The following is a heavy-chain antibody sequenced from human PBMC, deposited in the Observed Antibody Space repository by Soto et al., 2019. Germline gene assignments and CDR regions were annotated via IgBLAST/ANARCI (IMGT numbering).Heavy chain of an antibody. D-gene: IGHD6-19*01. CDR2: IGFAGNNK. CDR3: ARGHSTGWHYFDY. Sequence: GGSLRLSCVASGFPFDSYGIHWVRRAPGKGLEWVATIGFAGNNKYYADSVKGRFTISRDNSKNTLYLHINSLKVDDTAMYYCARGHSTGWHYFDYWGPGTLVTVSS. J-gene: IGHJ4*02. CDR1: GFPFDSYG. V-gene: IGHV3-33*01.